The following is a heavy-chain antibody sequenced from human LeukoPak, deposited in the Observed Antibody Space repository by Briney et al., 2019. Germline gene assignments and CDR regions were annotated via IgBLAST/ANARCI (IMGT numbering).Heavy chain of an antibody. Sequence: ASVKVSCKASGYTFTGYYMHWVRQAPGQGLEWMGRINPNSGGTNYAQKFQGRVTMTRDTSISTAYMELSRLRSDDTAVCYCARDPPYGSGSYYADWGQGTLVTVSS. J-gene: IGHJ4*02. CDR3: ARDPPYGSGSYYAD. D-gene: IGHD3-10*01. V-gene: IGHV1-2*06. CDR1: GYTFTGYY. CDR2: INPNSGGT.